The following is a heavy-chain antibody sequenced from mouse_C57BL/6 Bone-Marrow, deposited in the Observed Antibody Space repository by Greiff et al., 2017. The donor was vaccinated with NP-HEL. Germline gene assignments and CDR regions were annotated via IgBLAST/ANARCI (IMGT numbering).Heavy chain of an antibody. J-gene: IGHJ2*01. CDR2: IYPGDGDT. V-gene: IGHV1-80*01. Sequence: QVQLKQSGAELVKPGASVKISCKASGYAFSSYWMNWVKQRPGKGLEWIGQIYPGDGDTNYNGKFKGKATLTADKSSSTAYMQLSSLTSEDSAVYFCARGNLLWALDYWGQGTTLTVSS. CDR3: ARGNLLWALDY. D-gene: IGHD2-1*01. CDR1: GYAFSSYW.